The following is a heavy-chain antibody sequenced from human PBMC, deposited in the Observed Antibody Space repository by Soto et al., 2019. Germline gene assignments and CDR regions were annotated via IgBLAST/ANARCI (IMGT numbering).Heavy chain of an antibody. CDR1: GFTFSDYY. CDR2: ISSSGSTI. CDR3: AREDIVVVVAANGMDV. Sequence: GGSLRLSCAASGFTFSDYYMSWIRQAPGKGLEWVSYISSSGSTIYYADSVKGRFTISRDNAKNSLYLQMNSLRAEDTAAYYCAREDIVVVVAANGMDVWGQGTTVTVSS. D-gene: IGHD2-15*01. J-gene: IGHJ6*02. V-gene: IGHV3-11*01.